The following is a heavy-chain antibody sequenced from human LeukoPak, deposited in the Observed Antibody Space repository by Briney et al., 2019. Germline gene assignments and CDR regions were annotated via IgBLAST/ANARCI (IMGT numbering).Heavy chain of an antibody. D-gene: IGHD5-18*01. CDR3: ASTSAMVYFDY. V-gene: IGHV4-34*01. CDR2: INHRGST. J-gene: IGHJ4*02. CDR1: GGSFSGYH. Sequence: PSETLSLTCAVYGGSFSGYHWSWIRQPPGKGLEWIGEINHRGSTNYNPYLKSRVTISVDTSKNQFSLKLSSVTAADTAVYYCASTSAMVYFDYWGQGTLVTVSS.